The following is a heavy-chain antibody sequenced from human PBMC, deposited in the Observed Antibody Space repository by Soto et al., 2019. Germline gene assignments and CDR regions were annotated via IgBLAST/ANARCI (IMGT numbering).Heavy chain of an antibody. CDR2: VYYSGTT. CDR3: VTVNLVGAAYYFDY. J-gene: IGHJ4*02. Sequence: SETLSLTCTVSGGSIRNGDYYWGWSRQPPGKGLEWIGYVYYSGTTYSHPSLNSRVSISVDTSENQFSLRLTSVTAADTAVYYCVTVNLVGAAYYFDYWGPGTLVTGSS. V-gene: IGHV4-30-4*01. CDR1: GGSIRNGDYY. D-gene: IGHD1-26*01.